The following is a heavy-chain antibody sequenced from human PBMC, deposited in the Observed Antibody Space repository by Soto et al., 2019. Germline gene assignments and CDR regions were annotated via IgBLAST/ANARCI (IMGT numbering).Heavy chain of an antibody. CDR3: ARGGGSSWYTRLDY. V-gene: IGHV4-34*01. CDR1: GGSFSGYY. D-gene: IGHD2-15*01. J-gene: IGHJ4*02. CDR2: INHSGST. Sequence: SETLSLTCAVYGGSFSGYYWSWIRQPPGKGLEWIGEINHSGSTNYNPSLKSRVTISVGTSKNQFSLKLSSVTAADTAVYYCARGGGSSWYTRLDYWGQGTLVTVSS.